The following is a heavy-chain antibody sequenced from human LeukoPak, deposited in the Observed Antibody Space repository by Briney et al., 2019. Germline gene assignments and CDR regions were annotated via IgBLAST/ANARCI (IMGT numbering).Heavy chain of an antibody. CDR2: ISSSSYI. D-gene: IGHD3-22*01. Sequence: GGSMRLSCAASGFTFSSYSMSWVRQAPGKGLEWVSSISSSSYIYYADSVKGRFTISRDNAKNSLYLQMNSLRAEDTAVYYCARPSTHYYDSSGLNYWGQGTLVTVSS. V-gene: IGHV3-21*01. CDR1: GFTFSSYS. J-gene: IGHJ4*02. CDR3: ARPSTHYYDSSGLNY.